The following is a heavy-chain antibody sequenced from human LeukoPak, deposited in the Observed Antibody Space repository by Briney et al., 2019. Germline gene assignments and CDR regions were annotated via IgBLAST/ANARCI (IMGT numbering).Heavy chain of an antibody. J-gene: IGHJ5*02. Sequence: SETLSLTCTVTGASIRSSRYYWGWIRQPPGKGLEWVGSIHDSGSTSYNPSLKSRVTISVDTSKNQFSLKLSSVTAADTAVYYCARDSIVIVVVSAAISRWFDPWGQGTLVTVSS. CDR3: ARDSIVIVVVSAAISRWFDP. CDR1: GASIRSSRYY. D-gene: IGHD2-2*02. CDR2: IHDSGST. V-gene: IGHV4-39*07.